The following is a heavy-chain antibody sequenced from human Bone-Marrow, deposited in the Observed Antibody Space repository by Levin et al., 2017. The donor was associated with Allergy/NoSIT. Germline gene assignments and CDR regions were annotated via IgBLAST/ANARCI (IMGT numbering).Heavy chain of an antibody. D-gene: IGHD3-10*01. V-gene: IGHV3-33*01. J-gene: IGHJ4*02. CDR3: ARDSGAKDSHSSDI. CDR1: GFTFSSYG. CDR2: IWYDGSNK. Sequence: GGSLRLSCAASGFTFSSYGMHWVRQAPGKGLEWVAVIWYDGSNKYYADSVKGRFTISRDNSKNTLYLQMNSLRAEDTAVYYCARDSGAKDSHSSDIWGQGTLVTVSS.